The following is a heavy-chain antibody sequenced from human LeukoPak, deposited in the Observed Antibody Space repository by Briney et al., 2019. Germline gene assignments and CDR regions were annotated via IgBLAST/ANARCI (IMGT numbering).Heavy chain of an antibody. V-gene: IGHV1-69*13. CDR3: ARDQSDTAMGPFDY. J-gene: IGHJ4*02. Sequence: SVKVSCKASGYTFTSYGISWVRQAPGQGLEWMGGIIPIFGTANYAQKFQGRVTITADESTSTAYMELSSLRSEDTAVYYCARDQSDTAMGPFDYWGQGTLVTVSS. CDR1: GYTFTSYG. D-gene: IGHD5-18*01. CDR2: IIPIFGTA.